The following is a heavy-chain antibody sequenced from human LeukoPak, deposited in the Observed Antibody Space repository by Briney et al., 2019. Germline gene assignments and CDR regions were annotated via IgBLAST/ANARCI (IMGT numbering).Heavy chain of an antibody. J-gene: IGHJ3*02. CDR2: IYYSGST. CDR3: ARGKVTTSAFDI. Sequence: PSETLSLTCTVSGRSISSYYWSWLRQPPGKGLEWIGYIYYSGSTNYNPSLKRRVTISVDTSKNQFSLKLSSVTAADTAVYYCARGKVTTSAFDIWGQGTMVTVSS. D-gene: IGHD4-17*01. CDR1: GRSISSYY. V-gene: IGHV4-59*01.